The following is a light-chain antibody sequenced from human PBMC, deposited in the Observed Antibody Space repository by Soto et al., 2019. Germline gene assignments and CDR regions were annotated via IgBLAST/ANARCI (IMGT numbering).Light chain of an antibody. CDR3: SSYTSSGTQGV. CDR1: SIDVGDYNF. V-gene: IGLV2-14*01. J-gene: IGLJ1*01. Sequence: QSARARPASVTGVPGQAITISCYGSSIDVGDYNFVSWYQQRPGKAPKLMIYEVSNRPSGVSNRFSGSKSGTTASLTISGLQGDDEADHYCSSYTSSGTQGVFGTGT. CDR2: EVS.